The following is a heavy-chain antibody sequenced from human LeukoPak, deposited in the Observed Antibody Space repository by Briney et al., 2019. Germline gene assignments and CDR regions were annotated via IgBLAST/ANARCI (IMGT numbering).Heavy chain of an antibody. Sequence: PGGSLRLSCVASGFTFSSYWMSWVRQAPGKGLEWVANMKQDGSENHYVDSVKGRFTISRDNAKNSLYLQMNSLRAGDTAVYYCARWNLGSDFWGQGTLVTVSS. J-gene: IGHJ4*02. V-gene: IGHV3-7*01. CDR2: MKQDGSEN. D-gene: IGHD1-1*01. CDR3: ARWNLGSDF. CDR1: GFTFSSYW.